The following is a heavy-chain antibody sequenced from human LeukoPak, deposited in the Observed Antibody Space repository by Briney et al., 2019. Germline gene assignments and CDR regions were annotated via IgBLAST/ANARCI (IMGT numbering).Heavy chain of an antibody. Sequence: GASVKVSCKASGGTFSTYSISWVRQAPGQGLEWMGRITPILAKANYAQKFQGRVTITADKSTSTAYMDLSSLRSEDTAVYYCARGGQFSTGAHFDYWGQGTPVTVSS. J-gene: IGHJ4*02. V-gene: IGHV1-69*04. D-gene: IGHD1-26*01. CDR2: ITPILAKA. CDR3: ARGGQFSTGAHFDY. CDR1: GGTFSTYS.